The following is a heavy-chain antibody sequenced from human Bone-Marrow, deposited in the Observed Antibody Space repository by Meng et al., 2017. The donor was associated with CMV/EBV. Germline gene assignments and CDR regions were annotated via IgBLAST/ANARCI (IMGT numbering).Heavy chain of an antibody. J-gene: IGHJ4*02. CDR1: GFTFSKYG. V-gene: IGHV3-30*02. Sequence: GESLKISCAASGFTFSKYGMHWARQAPGKGLEWVAFIRHDGSDEYYAESVKGRFSISKDAAENTAYLQMNSLRSGDTAVYYCARDVGNDFWLLTHWGQGTLVTVSS. CDR2: IRHDGSDE. CDR3: ARDVGNDFWLLTH. D-gene: IGHD3-3*01.